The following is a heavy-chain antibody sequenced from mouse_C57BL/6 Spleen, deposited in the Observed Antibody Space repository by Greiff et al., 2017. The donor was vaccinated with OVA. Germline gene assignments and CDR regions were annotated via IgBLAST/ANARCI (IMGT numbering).Heavy chain of an antibody. Sequence: QVQLKESGAELVRPGTSVKVSCKASGYAFTNYLIEWVKQRPGQGLEWIGVINPGSGGTNYNEKFKGKATLTADKSSSTAYMQLSSLTSEDSAVYFCARTHDGYYEDYWGQGTTLTVSS. CDR1: GYAFTNYL. CDR2: INPGSGGT. CDR3: ARTHDGYYEDY. V-gene: IGHV1-54*01. D-gene: IGHD2-3*01. J-gene: IGHJ2*01.